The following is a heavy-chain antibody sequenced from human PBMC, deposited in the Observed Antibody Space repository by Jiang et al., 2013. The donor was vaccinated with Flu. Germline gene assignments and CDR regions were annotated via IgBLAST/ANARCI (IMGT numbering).Heavy chain of an antibody. D-gene: IGHD2-15*01. CDR3: ARRRVVVAATPNDYYFDY. Sequence: SISSSSYYWGWIASPHGRGWSGLGVSIIVGAPTTTRPSKSRVTISVDTSKNQFSLKLSSVTAADTAVYYCARRRVVVAATPNDYYFDYWGQGTLVTVSS. V-gene: IGHV4-39*01. CDR2: SIIVGAP. J-gene: IGHJ4*02. CDR1: SISSSSYY.